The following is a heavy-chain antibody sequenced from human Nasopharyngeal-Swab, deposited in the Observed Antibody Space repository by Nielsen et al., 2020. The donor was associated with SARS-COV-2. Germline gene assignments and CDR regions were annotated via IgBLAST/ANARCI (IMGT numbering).Heavy chain of an antibody. J-gene: IGHJ6*04. CDR3: AGATIFGVVIIGPTTGMDV. V-gene: IGHV1-69*13. CDR2: IIPIFGTA. D-gene: IGHD3-3*01. Sequence: SVKVSCKASGGTFSSYAISWVRQAPGQGLEWMGGIIPIFGTANYAQKFQGRVTITADESTSTAYMELSSLRSEDTAVYYCAGATIFGVVIIGPTTGMDVWGKVTTVTVSS. CDR1: GGTFSSYA.